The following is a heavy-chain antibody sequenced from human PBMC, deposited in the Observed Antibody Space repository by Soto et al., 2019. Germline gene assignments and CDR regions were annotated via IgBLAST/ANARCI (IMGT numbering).Heavy chain of an antibody. CDR1: GGSFSGYY. J-gene: IGHJ2*01. CDR3: ARESHDILTGPPWVWYFDL. CDR2: INDRGSI. D-gene: IGHD3-9*01. Sequence: QVQLQQWGAGPLRPLETLSLTCGVSGGSFSGYYWAWIRQSPGKGLEWIGEINDRGSINYNPSLKSRVSISVDTSKNHYSLNRRSVTAADTAVYYCARESHDILTGPPWVWYFDLWGRVTLVTVSS. V-gene: IGHV4-34*01.